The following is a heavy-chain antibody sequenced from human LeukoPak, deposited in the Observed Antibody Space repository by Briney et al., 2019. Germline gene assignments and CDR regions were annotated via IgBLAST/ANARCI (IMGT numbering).Heavy chain of an antibody. D-gene: IGHD2-2*01. V-gene: IGHV3-30*04. J-gene: IGHJ4*02. CDR1: GFTFSSYA. CDR2: ISYDGSNK. Sequence: PGGSLRLSCAASGFTFSSYAMHWVRQAPGKGLEWVAVISYDGSNKYYADSVKGRFTISRDNSKNTLCLQMNSLRAEDTAVYYCARDSNYFDYWGQGTLVTVSS. CDR3: ARDSNYFDY.